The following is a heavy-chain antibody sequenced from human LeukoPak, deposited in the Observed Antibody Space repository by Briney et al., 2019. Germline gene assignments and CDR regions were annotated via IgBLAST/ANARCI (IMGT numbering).Heavy chain of an antibody. D-gene: IGHD1-26*01. V-gene: IGHV3-23*01. CDR1: GFTFSSYA. Sequence: GGSPRLSCAASGFTFSSYAMSWVRQAPGKGLEWVSAISGSGGSTYYAGSVKGRFTISRDNSKNTLYLQMNSLRAEDTAVYYCAKDPRGSYLGFFDYWGQGTLVTVSS. CDR2: ISGSGGST. CDR3: AKDPRGSYLGFFDY. J-gene: IGHJ4*02.